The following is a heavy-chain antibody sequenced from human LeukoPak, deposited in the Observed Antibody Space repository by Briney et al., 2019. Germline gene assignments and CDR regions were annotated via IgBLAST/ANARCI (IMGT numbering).Heavy chain of an antibody. D-gene: IGHD6-19*01. Sequence: GGSLRLSCAASGFTFSSYGMHWVRQAPGKGLEWVAFIRYDGSNKYYADPVKGRFTISRDNSKNTLYLQMNSLRAEDTAVYYCAKVLPRGWYAPGSDYWGQGTLVTVSS. CDR1: GFTFSSYG. CDR3: AKVLPRGWYAPGSDY. V-gene: IGHV3-30*02. CDR2: IRYDGSNK. J-gene: IGHJ4*02.